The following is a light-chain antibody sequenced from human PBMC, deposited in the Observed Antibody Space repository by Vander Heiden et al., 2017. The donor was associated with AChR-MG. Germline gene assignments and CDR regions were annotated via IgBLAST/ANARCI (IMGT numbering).Light chain of an antibody. J-gene: IGLJ1*01. CDR2: SDI. V-gene: IGLV1-40*01. Sequence: QSVLTPPPSASGAPGQRVTISCTGSSSDIGAGFDLHWYQQLPGTAPKLLIFSDINRPSGVPDRFSGSKSGTSAFLAITGLQADDEADYYCQSYDSGLSGYVFGTGTKVT. CDR1: SSDIGAGFD. CDR3: QSYDSGLSGYV.